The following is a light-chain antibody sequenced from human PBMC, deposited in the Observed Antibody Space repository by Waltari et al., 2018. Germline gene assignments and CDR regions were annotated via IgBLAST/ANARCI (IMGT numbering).Light chain of an antibody. J-gene: IGKJ2*01. CDR2: GAS. CDR3: QQYGISPPTT. Sequence: EIVLTQSPGTLALSPGERATLSCRASQSVSSNSLAWYQQKPGQAPRLLIYGASSRATGIPDRFSGSGSGTDFTLTISRLEPEDFAVYYCQQYGISPPTTFSQGTKLDIK. V-gene: IGKV3-20*01. CDR1: QSVSSNS.